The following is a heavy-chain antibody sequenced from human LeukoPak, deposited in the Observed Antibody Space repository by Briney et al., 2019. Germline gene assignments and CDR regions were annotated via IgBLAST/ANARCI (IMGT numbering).Heavy chain of an antibody. J-gene: IGHJ4*02. CDR3: AMRIHYYDSSGYRDFDY. CDR2: INPSGGST. Sequence: ASVKVSCKASGYTFTSYYMHWVRQAPGQGLEWMGIINPSGGSTSYAQKFQGRVTMTRDMSTSTVYMELSSLRSEDTAVYYCAMRIHYYDSSGYRDFDYWGQGTLVTVSS. CDR1: GYTFTSYY. D-gene: IGHD3-22*01. V-gene: IGHV1-46*01.